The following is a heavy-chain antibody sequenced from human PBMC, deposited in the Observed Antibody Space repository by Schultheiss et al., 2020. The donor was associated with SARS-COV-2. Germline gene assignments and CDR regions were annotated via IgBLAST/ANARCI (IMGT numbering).Heavy chain of an antibody. V-gene: IGHV4-4*07. CDR3: ARIASGYDFDY. CDR2: ISSSGTP. CDR1: GGSISSYY. J-gene: IGHJ4*02. Sequence: SQTLSLTCTVSGGSISSYYWSWIRQPAGKGLEWIGRISSSGTPNYNPSLKSRVTISVDTSKNQFSLKLSSVTAADTAVYYCARIASGYDFDYWGQGTLVTVSS. D-gene: IGHD5-12*01.